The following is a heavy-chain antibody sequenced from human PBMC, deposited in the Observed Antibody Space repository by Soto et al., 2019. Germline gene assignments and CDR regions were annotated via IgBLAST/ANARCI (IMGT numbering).Heavy chain of an antibody. D-gene: IGHD6-13*01. J-gene: IGHJ6*02. CDR3: ASMGIAAAVGSYGIDV. CDR2: MNPNSGNT. Sequence: QVQLVQSGAEVKKPGASVKVSCKASGYTFTSYDINWVRQATGQGLEWMGWMNPNSGNTGYAQKFQGRVTMTRNTSISTAYMELSSLRSEDTAVYYCASMGIAAAVGSYGIDVWGQGTTVTVSS. V-gene: IGHV1-8*01. CDR1: GYTFTSYD.